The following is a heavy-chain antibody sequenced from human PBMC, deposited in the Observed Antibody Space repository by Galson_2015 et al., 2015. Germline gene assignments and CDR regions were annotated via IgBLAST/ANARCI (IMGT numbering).Heavy chain of an antibody. Sequence: SVKVSCKASGYIFNRYGISWVRQAPGQGLEWMGWISAYNGDTKYVERLQDRVTMTTDPATSTIHTELRSLKSDDTAIYYCARSPIFGMSGYHFDYWGQGTLVTVST. J-gene: IGHJ4*02. V-gene: IGHV1-18*01. CDR1: GYIFNRYG. D-gene: IGHD3-3*01. CDR2: ISAYNGDT. CDR3: ARSPIFGMSGYHFDY.